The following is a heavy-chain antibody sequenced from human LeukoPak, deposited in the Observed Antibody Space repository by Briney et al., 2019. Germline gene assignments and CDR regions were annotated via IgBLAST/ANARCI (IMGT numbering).Heavy chain of an antibody. D-gene: IGHD4-17*01. CDR3: ARAPLHLRGVDY. V-gene: IGHV4-59*01. J-gene: IGHJ4*02. CDR1: GGSISSYY. Sequence: SETLSLTCTVSGGSISSYYWSWIRQPPGKGLEWIGYIYYSGSTNYNPSLKSRVTISVDTSKNQFSLKLSSVTAADTAVYYCARAPLHLRGVDYWGQGTLVTVSS. CDR2: IYYSGST.